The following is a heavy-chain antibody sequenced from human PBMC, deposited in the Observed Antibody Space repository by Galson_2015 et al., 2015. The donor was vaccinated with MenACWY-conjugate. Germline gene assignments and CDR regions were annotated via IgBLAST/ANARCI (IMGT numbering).Heavy chain of an antibody. CDR1: GFSLSKYS. Sequence: SLRLSCAGSGFSLSKYSMNWVRQAPGKGLEWVSSITDSGGSTYYADSVKGRFSISRDNSKNTLYLQMDSLRAEDTAVYYCARRTYSMDVWGQGTTVTVSS. V-gene: IGHV3-23*01. D-gene: IGHD2-21*01. CDR2: ITDSGGST. J-gene: IGHJ6*02. CDR3: ARRTYSMDV.